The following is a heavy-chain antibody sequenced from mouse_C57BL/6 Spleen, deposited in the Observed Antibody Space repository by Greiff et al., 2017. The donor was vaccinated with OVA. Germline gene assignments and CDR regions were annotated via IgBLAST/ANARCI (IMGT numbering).Heavy chain of an antibody. J-gene: IGHJ1*03. D-gene: IGHD2-4*01. V-gene: IGHV3-6*01. Sequence: EVQLVESGPGLVKPSQSLSLTCSVTGYSITSGYYWNWIRQFPGNKLEWMGYIGYDGSNNYNPSLKNLISITRDTSQNQFFLKLNSVTTEDTATDYCARYYDYDGYFDFWGTGTTVTVSS. CDR1: GYSITSGYY. CDR3: ARYYDYDGYFDF. CDR2: IGYDGSN.